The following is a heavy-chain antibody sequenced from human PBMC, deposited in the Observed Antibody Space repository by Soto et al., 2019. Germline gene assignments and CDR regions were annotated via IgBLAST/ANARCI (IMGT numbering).Heavy chain of an antibody. Sequence: QVQLVQSGAEVREPGASVKVSCKESGYAVTSYYIDWVRQALGQGFECIGIINTGAGGRIYAQKSKGKLTMATDTNTITVYVELCIQRTEDTAVYHSAIEALGRDYSNYRWFYTWRQGTL. CDR2: INTGAGGR. J-gene: IGHJ5*02. CDR3: AIEALGRDYSNYRWFYT. V-gene: IGHV1-46*01. D-gene: IGHD4-4*01. CDR1: GYAVTSYY.